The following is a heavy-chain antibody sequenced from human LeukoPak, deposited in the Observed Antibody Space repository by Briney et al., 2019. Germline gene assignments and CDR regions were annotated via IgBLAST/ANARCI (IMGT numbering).Heavy chain of an antibody. CDR1: GFTFSGYA. Sequence: GGSVRLSCAASGFTFSGYAISWVRQAPGEGLEWVSAISGSGGSTYYADSVKGRFTISRDNSKNTLYLQMNSLRAEDTAVYYCAKEVSLLDYWGQGTLVTVSS. CDR3: AKEVSLLDY. J-gene: IGHJ4*02. D-gene: IGHD3-3*01. CDR2: ISGSGGST. V-gene: IGHV3-23*01.